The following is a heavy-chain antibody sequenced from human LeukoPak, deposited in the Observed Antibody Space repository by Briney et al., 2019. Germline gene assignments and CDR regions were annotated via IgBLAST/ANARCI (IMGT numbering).Heavy chain of an antibody. CDR1: GYTFTSYG. D-gene: IGHD1-26*01. CDR2: ISAYNGNT. J-gene: IGHJ6*02. CDR3: AKTPKTAAVGLYYYYGMDV. V-gene: IGHV1-18*01. Sequence: ASVKVSCKASGYTFTSYGISWVRQAPGQGLEWMGWISAYNGNTNYAQKLQGRVTMTTDTSTSAAYMELRSLRSDDTAVYYCAKTPKTAAVGLYYYYGMDVWGQGTTVTVSS.